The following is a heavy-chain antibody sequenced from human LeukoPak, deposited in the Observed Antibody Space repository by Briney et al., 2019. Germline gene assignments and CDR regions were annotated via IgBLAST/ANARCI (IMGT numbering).Heavy chain of an antibody. J-gene: IGHJ4*02. Sequence: ASVKVSCKASGYTFTSYHINWVRQATGQGLEWVGWMNPNNSDIGYAQKFQGRVTMTRNTSIGTAYMELSSLRSEDTAIYYCVRVPPETPIYAFWGLGTLVTVSS. CDR1: GYTFTSYH. D-gene: IGHD5/OR15-5a*01. CDR3: VRVPPETPIYAF. CDR2: MNPNNSDI. V-gene: IGHV1-8*01.